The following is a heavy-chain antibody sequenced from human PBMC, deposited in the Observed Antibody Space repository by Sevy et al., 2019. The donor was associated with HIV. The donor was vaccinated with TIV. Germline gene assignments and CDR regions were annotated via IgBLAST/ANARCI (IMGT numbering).Heavy chain of an antibody. Sequence: GGSLRLSCTASGFTFGDYCMSWVRQAPGTGLEWVAFLRSDVYGGTVDHAASGRGRFVISRDDSKTIAHLQMNDPDTEDAGVYYCTGWKADDSIFDYWGQGALVTVSS. CDR3: TGWKADDSIFDY. J-gene: IGHJ4*02. CDR2: LRSDVYGGTV. CDR1: GFTFGDYC. D-gene: IGHD3-3*01. V-gene: IGHV3-49*04.